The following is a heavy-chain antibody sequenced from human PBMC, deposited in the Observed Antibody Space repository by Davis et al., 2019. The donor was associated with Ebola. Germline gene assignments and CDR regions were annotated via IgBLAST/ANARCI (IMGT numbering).Heavy chain of an antibody. CDR3: ARDLDYYDSSGWRYYGMDV. V-gene: IGHV1-18*01. CDR2: ISAYNGNT. D-gene: IGHD3-22*01. J-gene: IGHJ6*02. CDR1: GYTFTTYG. Sequence: AASVKVSCKASGYTFTTYGISWVRQAPGQGLEWMGWISAYNGNTHHAQKFQDRVTMTTDTSTSTAYMELRSLTSNDTAVYYCARDLDYYDSSGWRYYGMDVWGQGTTVTVSS.